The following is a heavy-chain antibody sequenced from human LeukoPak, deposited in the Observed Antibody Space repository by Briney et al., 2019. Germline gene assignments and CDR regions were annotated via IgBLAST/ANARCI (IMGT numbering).Heavy chain of an antibody. V-gene: IGHV1-2*02. CDR1: GYTFTGYY. J-gene: IGHJ4*02. D-gene: IGHD1-26*01. CDR2: INPNSGGT. Sequence: EASVKVSCKASGYTFTGYYIHWVRQAPGQGLEWMGWINPNSGGTNYAQNFQGRVTMTRDTSIRTAYMELSRLRSDDTAVYYCARVFGRQLPDYWGQGTLVTVSS. CDR3: ARVFGRQLPDY.